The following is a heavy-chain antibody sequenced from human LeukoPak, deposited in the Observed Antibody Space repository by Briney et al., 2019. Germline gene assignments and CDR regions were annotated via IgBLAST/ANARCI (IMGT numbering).Heavy chain of an antibody. CDR3: ARGSGAFDI. CDR1: GFTFSTYS. D-gene: IGHD1-1*01. Sequence: GGSLRLSCAASGFTFSTYSMNWVRQAPGKGPEWVSYISSSSSTIYYADSVKGRFTVSRDNAKKSLYLHMNSLRDEDTAVYYCARGSGAFDIWGQGTMVTVSS. CDR2: ISSSSSTI. J-gene: IGHJ3*02. V-gene: IGHV3-48*02.